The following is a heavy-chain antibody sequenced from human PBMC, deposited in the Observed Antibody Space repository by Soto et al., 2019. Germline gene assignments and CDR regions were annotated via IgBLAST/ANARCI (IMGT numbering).Heavy chain of an antibody. CDR1: GYSFTNND. CDR3: ARMATFGSLNWFDP. Sequence: ASVKVSCKASGYSFTNNDVSWVRQATGQGLEWMGWMNPGSGDTGYAQKFQGRVTMTRDISISTAYMELSSLRSDDTAIYYCARMATFGSLNWFDPWGQGTLVTVSS. D-gene: IGHD3-16*01. J-gene: IGHJ5*02. V-gene: IGHV1-8*01. CDR2: MNPGSGDT.